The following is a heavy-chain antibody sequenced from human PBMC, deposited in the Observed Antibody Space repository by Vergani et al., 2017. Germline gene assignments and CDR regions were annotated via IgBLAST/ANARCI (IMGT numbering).Heavy chain of an antibody. CDR3: ARIPTSIVVVPAAMRYWYFDL. CDR1: GFTFSSYS. J-gene: IGHJ2*01. Sequence: EVQLVESGGGLVKPGGSLRLSCAASGFTFSSYSMNWVRQAPGKGLEWVSSISSSSSYIYYADSVKGRFTISRDNAKNSLYLQMNSLRAEDTAVYYCARIPTSIVVVPAAMRYWYFDLWGRGTLVTVSS. D-gene: IGHD2-2*01. CDR2: ISSSSSYI. V-gene: IGHV3-21*01.